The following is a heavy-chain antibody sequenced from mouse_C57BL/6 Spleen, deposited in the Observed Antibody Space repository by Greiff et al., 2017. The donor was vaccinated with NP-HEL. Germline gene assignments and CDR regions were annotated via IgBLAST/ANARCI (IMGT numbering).Heavy chain of an antibody. V-gene: IGHV5-4*01. CDR1: GFTFSSYA. CDR3: ARDGTQGYYFDY. CDR2: ISDGGSYT. Sequence: EVHLVESGGGLVKPGGSLKLSCAASGFTFSSYAMSWVRQTPEKRLEWVATISDGGSYTYYPDNVKGRFTISRDNAKNNLYLQMSHLKSEDTAMYYCARDGTQGYYFDYWGQGTTLTVSS. J-gene: IGHJ2*01.